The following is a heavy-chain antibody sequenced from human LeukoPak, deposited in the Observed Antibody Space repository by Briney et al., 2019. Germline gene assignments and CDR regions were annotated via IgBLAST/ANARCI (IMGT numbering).Heavy chain of an antibody. V-gene: IGHV3-30*18. D-gene: IGHD3-22*01. CDR3: AKDLGGYDSSGYYSEGGFDY. CDR2: ISYDGSNK. Sequence: GGSLRLSCAASGFTFSSYGMHWVRQAPGKGLEWVAVISYDGSNKYYADSVKGRFTISRDNSKNTLYLQMNSLRAEDTAVYYCAKDLGGYDSSGYYSEGGFDYWGQGTLVTVSS. J-gene: IGHJ4*02. CDR1: GFTFSSYG.